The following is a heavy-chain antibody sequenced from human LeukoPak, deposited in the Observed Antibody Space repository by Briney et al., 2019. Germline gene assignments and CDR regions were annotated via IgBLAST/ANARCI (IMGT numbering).Heavy chain of an antibody. CDR2: FDPEDGET. D-gene: IGHD6-19*01. CDR3: ATAQWAVAGYFDY. Sequence: ASVKVSCKVSGYTLTELSMHWVRQAPGKGLEWMGGFDPEDGETIYAQKFQGRVTMTEDTSTDTAYTELSSLRSEDTAVYYCATAQWAVAGYFDYWGQGTLVTASS. J-gene: IGHJ4*02. V-gene: IGHV1-24*01. CDR1: GYTLTELS.